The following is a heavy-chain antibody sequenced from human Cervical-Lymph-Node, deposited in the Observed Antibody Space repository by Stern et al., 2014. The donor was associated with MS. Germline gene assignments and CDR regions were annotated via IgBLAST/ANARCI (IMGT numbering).Heavy chain of an antibody. V-gene: IGHV1-69*06. CDR3: AREMDGFDI. J-gene: IGHJ3*02. CDR2: IMPIFGTA. Sequence: MQLVESGAEVKKPGSSVKVSCKASGGTFSNYAINWVRQAPGQGLEWMGGIMPIFGTANYEQKFQGRVTITADKSTSTAYMELSSLISEDTAVYYCAREMDGFDIWGQGTMVTVSS. CDR1: GGTFSNYA.